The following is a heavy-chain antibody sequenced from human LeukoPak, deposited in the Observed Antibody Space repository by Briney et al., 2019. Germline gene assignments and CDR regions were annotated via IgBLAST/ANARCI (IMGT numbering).Heavy chain of an antibody. D-gene: IGHD2-2*01. V-gene: IGHV3-30*02. J-gene: IGHJ4*02. CDR3: AKDLGYCSSTSCSDY. Sequence: GGSLRLSCAASRFAFDDYTMHWVRQAPGKGLEWVAFIRYDGSNKYYADSVKGRFTISRDNSKNTLYLQMNSLRAEDTAVYYCAKDLGYCSSTSCSDYWGQGTLVTVSS. CDR1: RFAFDDYT. CDR2: IRYDGSNK.